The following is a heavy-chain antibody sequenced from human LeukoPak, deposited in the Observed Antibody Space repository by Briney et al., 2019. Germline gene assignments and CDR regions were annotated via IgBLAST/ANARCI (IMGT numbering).Heavy chain of an antibody. J-gene: IGHJ6*02. V-gene: IGHV3-15*01. CDR1: GFTFSNAW. CDR3: TAPGRVSYNYGTDV. D-gene: IGHD1-14*01. CDR2: IKSKTNGGTT. Sequence: PGGSLRLSCAASGFTFSNAWMSWVRQAPGKGLEWVGRIKSKTNGGTTDYAAPVKGRFTISREDSENTLYLQMDSLKTEDTAVYYCTAPGRVSYNYGTDVWGQGTTVTASS.